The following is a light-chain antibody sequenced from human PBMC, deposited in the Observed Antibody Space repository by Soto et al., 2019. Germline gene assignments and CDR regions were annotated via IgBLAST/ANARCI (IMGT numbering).Light chain of an antibody. CDR3: QAYDSSMSGSVV. CDR2: GNS. CDR1: SSNIGAGYD. V-gene: IGLV1-40*01. J-gene: IGLJ2*01. Sequence: QSVLTQPPSVSGAPGKRVTISCTGSSSNIGAGYDVHWYQQLPGTDPKLLIYGNSNRPSGVPDRFSGSKSGTSASLAITGLQAEDEADYYGQAYDSSMSGSVVFGGGTQRTVL.